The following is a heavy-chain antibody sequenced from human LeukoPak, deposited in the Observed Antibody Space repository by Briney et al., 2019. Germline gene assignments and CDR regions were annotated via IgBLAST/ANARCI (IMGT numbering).Heavy chain of an antibody. CDR2: INHSGST. V-gene: IGHV4-34*01. CDR3: ARAADSTHFWFDP. D-gene: IGHD3-22*01. CDR1: GGSFSGYY. J-gene: IGHJ5*02. Sequence: SETLSLTCAVYGGSFSGYYWSWIRQPPGKGLEWIGEINHSGSTNYNPSLKSRVTISVDTSKNQFSLKLSSVTAADTAVYYCARAADSTHFWFDPWGQGTLVTVSS.